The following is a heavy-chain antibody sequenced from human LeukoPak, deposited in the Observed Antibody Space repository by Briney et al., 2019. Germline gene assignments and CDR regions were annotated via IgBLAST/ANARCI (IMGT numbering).Heavy chain of an antibody. Sequence: SQTLSLTCTVSGGSISSGGYYWSWIRQHPGKGLEWIGYIYYSGSTYYNPSLKSRVTISVDTSKNQFSLKLSSVTAADTAVYYCAARQPYYDILTGYRYWGQGTLVTVSS. CDR3: AARQPYYDILTGYRY. J-gene: IGHJ4*02. CDR1: GGSISSGGYY. D-gene: IGHD3-9*01. V-gene: IGHV4-31*03. CDR2: IYYSGST.